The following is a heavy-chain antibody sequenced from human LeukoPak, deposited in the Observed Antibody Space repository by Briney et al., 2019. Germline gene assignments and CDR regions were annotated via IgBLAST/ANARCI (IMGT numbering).Heavy chain of an antibody. J-gene: IGHJ4*02. CDR2: MDPNSGQA. CDR3: ARVKGTSPLY. V-gene: IGHV1-8*01. D-gene: IGHD2-2*01. CDR1: GYTFTSYY. Sequence: ASVKVSCKASGYTFTSYYINWVRQAPGQGLEWVGWMDPNSGQAGHAQKFQGRVTMTRNTSISTVYMELSSLRSEDTAVYYCARVKGTSPLYWGQGTLVTVSS.